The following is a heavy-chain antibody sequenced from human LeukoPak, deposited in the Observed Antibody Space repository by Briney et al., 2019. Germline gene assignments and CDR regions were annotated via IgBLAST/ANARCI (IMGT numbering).Heavy chain of an antibody. D-gene: IGHD2-8*02. CDR2: INEDASQK. J-gene: IGHJ5*02. CDR3: ARVSYWATWVDP. V-gene: IGHV3-7*01. CDR1: GFTFSSFW. Sequence: GGSLRLSCAASGFTFSSFWMSWVRQAPEKGLEWVANINEDASQKHYVDSVRGRFTISRDNAKSSLYLQMNSLRVEDTAVYYCARVSYWATWVDPRGQGTLVTVSS.